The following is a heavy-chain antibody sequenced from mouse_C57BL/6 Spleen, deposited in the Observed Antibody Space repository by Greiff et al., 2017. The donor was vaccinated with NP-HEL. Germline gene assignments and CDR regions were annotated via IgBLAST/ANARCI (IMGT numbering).Heavy chain of an antibody. D-gene: IGHD1-1*01. Sequence: VQLQQSGAELARPGASVKLSCKASGYTFTSYGISWVKQRTGQGLEWIGEIYPRSGNTYYNEKFKGKATLTADKSSSTAYMELRSLTSEDSAVYFCARGDGSSYFDYWGQGTTLTVSA. CDR3: ARGDGSSYFDY. CDR1: GYTFTSYG. V-gene: IGHV1-81*01. J-gene: IGHJ2*01. CDR2: IYPRSGNT.